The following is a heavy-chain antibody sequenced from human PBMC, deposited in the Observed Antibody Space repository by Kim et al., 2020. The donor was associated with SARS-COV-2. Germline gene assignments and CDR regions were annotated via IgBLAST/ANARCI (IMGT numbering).Heavy chain of an antibody. D-gene: IGHD3-22*01. CDR1: GYTFTSYD. J-gene: IGHJ6*02. Sequence: ASVKVSCKASGYTFTSYDINWVRQATGQGLEWMGWMNPNSGNTGYAQKFQDRVTMTRNTSISTAYMELSSLRSEDTAVYYCAVDSSGPLSYYYGMDVWGQGTTVTVSS. CDR3: AVDSSGPLSYYYGMDV. CDR2: MNPNSGNT. V-gene: IGHV1-8*01.